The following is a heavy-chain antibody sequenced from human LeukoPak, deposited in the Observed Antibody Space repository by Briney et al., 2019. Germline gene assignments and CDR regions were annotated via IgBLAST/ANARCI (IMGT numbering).Heavy chain of an antibody. CDR2: MNLKSGAT. CDR1: GGTFSSYA. V-gene: IGHV1-2*02. CDR3: ARGSDYDDYFYMDF. Sequence: ASVKVSCKASGGTFSSYAISWVRQAPGQGLEWMGWMNLKSGATDYARKFQGRVTMTRDTSISTAYMELTRLRSDDTAVYFCARGSDYDDYFYMDFWGKGTTVTVSS. J-gene: IGHJ6*03.